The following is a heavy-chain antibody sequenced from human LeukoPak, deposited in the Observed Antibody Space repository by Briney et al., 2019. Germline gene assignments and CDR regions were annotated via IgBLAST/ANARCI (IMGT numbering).Heavy chain of an antibody. J-gene: IGHJ6*03. CDR2: ISAYNGNT. V-gene: IGHV1-18*01. Sequence: ASVKVSCKASGYTFTSYGISWVRQAPGQGLEWMGWISAYNGNTNYAQKLQGRVTMTTDTSTSTAYMELRSLRSDDTAVYYCARKYSSSWSNYYYYMDVWGKGTTVTVSS. CDR3: ARKYSSSWSNYYYYMDV. CDR1: GYTFTSYG. D-gene: IGHD6-13*01.